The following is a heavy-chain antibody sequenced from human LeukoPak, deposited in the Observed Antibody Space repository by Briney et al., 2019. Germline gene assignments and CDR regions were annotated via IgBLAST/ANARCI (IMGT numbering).Heavy chain of an antibody. CDR1: GFTFSVYY. CDR2: ICGGASDI. Sequence: PGGSLRLSCAASGFTFSVYYMTWIRHAPGKGREWGSYICGGASDIHYADSVKGRFTISRDNAKNSVYLQMNSLRAGDTAVYYCARGGALGMDVWGQGTTVTVSS. J-gene: IGHJ6*02. D-gene: IGHD1-26*01. V-gene: IGHV3-11*01. CDR3: ARGGALGMDV.